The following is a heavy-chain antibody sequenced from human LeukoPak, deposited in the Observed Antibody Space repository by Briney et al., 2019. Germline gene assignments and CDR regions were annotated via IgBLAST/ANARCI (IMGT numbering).Heavy chain of an antibody. D-gene: IGHD2-2*01. V-gene: IGHV1-18*01. J-gene: IGHJ4*02. Sequence: ASVKVSCKASGYTFTSYGISWVRQAPGQGLEWMGWISAYNGNTNYAQKLQGRVTMTTDTSTNTAYMELRSLRSDDTVVYYCARDRVDCSSISCLENFDYWGQGTLVTVSS. CDR1: GYTFTSYG. CDR3: ARDRVDCSSISCLENFDY. CDR2: ISAYNGNT.